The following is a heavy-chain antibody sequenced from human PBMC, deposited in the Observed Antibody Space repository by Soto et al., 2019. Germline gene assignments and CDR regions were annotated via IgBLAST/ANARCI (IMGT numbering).Heavy chain of an antibody. CDR3: ARGNHRWLQLWYFDL. V-gene: IGHV1-69*12. J-gene: IGHJ2*01. Sequence: QVQLVQSGAEVKKPGSSVTVSCKASGGTFSSYTISWVRQAPGQGLEWMGGIIPIFGTANYAQKFQGRVTITADESXXTAYMELSSLRSEDTAVYYCARGNHRWLQLWYFDLWGRGTLVTGSS. D-gene: IGHD5-12*01. CDR2: IIPIFGTA. CDR1: GGTFSSYT.